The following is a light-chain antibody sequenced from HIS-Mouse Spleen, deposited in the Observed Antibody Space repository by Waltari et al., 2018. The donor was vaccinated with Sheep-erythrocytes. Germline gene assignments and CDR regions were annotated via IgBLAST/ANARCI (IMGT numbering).Light chain of an antibody. CDR2: DVS. J-gene: IGLJ1*01. Sequence: QSALTQPRSVSGSPGQSVTISCTGTSSDVGGYNSVSWYQQHPGKAPKLLVYDVSKRPSEVRVRFSVVTSGNTASLTISGLQAENVADYYCCSSAGSYNHVFATGTKVTVL. CDR1: SSDVGGYNS. V-gene: IGLV2-11*01. CDR3: CSSAGSYNHV.